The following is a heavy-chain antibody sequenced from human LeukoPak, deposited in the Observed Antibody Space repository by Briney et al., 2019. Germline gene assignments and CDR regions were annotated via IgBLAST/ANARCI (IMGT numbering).Heavy chain of an antibody. CDR2: ISSSGSTI. CDR3: ARASWLKLPNFDY. D-gene: IGHD5-24*01. Sequence: PGGSLRLSCAASGFTFSDYYMSWIRQAPGKGLEWVSYISSSGSTIYYADSVKGRFTISRDNSKNTLYLQMNSLRAEDTAVYYCARASWLKLPNFDYWGQGTLVTVSS. CDR1: GFTFSDYY. J-gene: IGHJ4*02. V-gene: IGHV3-11*04.